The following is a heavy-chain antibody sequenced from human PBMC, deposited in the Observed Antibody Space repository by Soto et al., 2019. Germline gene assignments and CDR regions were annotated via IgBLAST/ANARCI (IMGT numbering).Heavy chain of an antibody. J-gene: IGHJ4*02. Sequence: SETLSLTCAVYGGSFSGYYWSWIRQPPGKGLEWIGEINHSGSTNYNPSLKSRFTISVDTSKNQFSLKLSSVTAADTAVYYCARFRWSSNCCDGIGYSFDYWGQGTLVTVSS. V-gene: IGHV4-34*01. CDR3: ARFRWSSNCCDGIGYSFDY. CDR1: GGSFSGYY. CDR2: INHSGST. D-gene: IGHD2-2*01.